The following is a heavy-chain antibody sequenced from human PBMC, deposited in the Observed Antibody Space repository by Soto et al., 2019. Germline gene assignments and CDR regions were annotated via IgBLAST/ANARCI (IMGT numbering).Heavy chain of an antibody. CDR2: ISGYNGNT. V-gene: IGHV1-18*04. D-gene: IGHD2-21*01. CDR3: ARDVFCGGAPACPDMDV. Sequence: ASVKFSCKASGYTFSGYSITWVRQAPGQGLEWMGLISGYNGNTNYARTLRGRLTLTTDTSTSTAYMELRSLTSDDTAVYYCARDVFCGGAPACPDMDVWGQGTTVTSP. CDR1: GYTFSGYS. J-gene: IGHJ6*02.